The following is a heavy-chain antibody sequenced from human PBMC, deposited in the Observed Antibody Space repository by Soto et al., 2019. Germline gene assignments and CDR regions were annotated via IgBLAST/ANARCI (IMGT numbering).Heavy chain of an antibody. Sequence: XGSLRLSSSAAGFTFSNAWMSRVRQAPGKGLEWVGRIKSKTDGGTTDYSAPVKGSFTISRDDSQNTLYLQMNSQKSEDTAVYYCTTESGWYFHSWGQGTLVTVSS. CDR2: IKSKTDGGTT. V-gene: IGHV3-15*01. J-gene: IGHJ4*02. D-gene: IGHD6-19*01. CDR1: GFTFSNAW. CDR3: TTESGWYFHS.